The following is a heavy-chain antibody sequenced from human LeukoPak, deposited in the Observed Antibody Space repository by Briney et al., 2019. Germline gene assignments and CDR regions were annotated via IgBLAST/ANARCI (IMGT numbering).Heavy chain of an antibody. Sequence: SETLSLTCTVSGGSISSSSYYWGWIRQPPGKGLEWIGSIYYSGSTNYNPSFKSRVTISVDTSKNQFSLKLSSVTAADTAVYYCARQGDDMGRIAAIPFDMWGQGTMVTASS. V-gene: IGHV4-39*01. J-gene: IGHJ3*02. D-gene: IGHD6-6*01. CDR1: GGSISSSSYY. CDR2: IYYSGST. CDR3: ARQGDDMGRIAAIPFDM.